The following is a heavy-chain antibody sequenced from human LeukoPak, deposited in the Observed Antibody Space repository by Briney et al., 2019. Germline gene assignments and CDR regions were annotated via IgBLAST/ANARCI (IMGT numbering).Heavy chain of an antibody. J-gene: IGHJ4*02. D-gene: IGHD6-13*01. V-gene: IGHV1-2*02. Sequence: ASVKVSCKASGYTFTGYYIHWVRQVPGQGLEWMGWIDPNSGGTNYAQRFQGRVAMTRDTSISTAHMELSRLRSDDTAVYYCARTITAAIGRDYWGQGTLVTVSS. CDR1: GYTFTGYY. CDR2: IDPNSGGT. CDR3: ARTITAAIGRDY.